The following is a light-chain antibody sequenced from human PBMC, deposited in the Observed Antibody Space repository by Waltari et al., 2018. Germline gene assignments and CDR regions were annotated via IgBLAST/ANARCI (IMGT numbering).Light chain of an antibody. CDR3: QAWDSSTVV. CDR1: KLGDKY. CDR2: EDN. Sequence: SSELTQPPSVSVSPGQTASITCSGDKLGDKYASWYQQKPGQSPVLVIYEDNKRPSGSPERFSGSNPGSTATLTISGTQAMDEADYYCQAWDSSTVVFGGGTKLTVL. J-gene: IGLJ2*01. V-gene: IGLV3-1*01.